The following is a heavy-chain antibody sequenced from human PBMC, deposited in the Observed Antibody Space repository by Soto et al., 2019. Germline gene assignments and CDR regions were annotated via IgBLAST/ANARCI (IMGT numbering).Heavy chain of an antibody. CDR1: GFTFSSYS. D-gene: IGHD2-8*01. V-gene: IGHV3-21*01. CDR3: ARDGAVLMVYAINWFDP. CDR2: ISSSSSYI. J-gene: IGHJ5*02. Sequence: EVQLVESGGGLVKPGGSLRLSCAASGFTFSSYSMNWVRQAPEKGLEWVSSISSSSSYIYYADSVKGRFTISRDNAKNSLYLQMNSLRAEDTAVYYCARDGAVLMVYAINWFDPWGQGTLVTVSS.